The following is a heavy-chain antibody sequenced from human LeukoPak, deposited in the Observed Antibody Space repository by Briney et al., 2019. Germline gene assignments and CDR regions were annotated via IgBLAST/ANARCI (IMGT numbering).Heavy chain of an antibody. CDR3: ARHHSYYGMDV. J-gene: IGHJ6*02. CDR2: INHSGST. CDR1: GGSFSGYY. V-gene: IGHV4-34*01. Sequence: SETLSLTCAVYGGSFSGYYWSWIRQPPGKGLEWIGEINHSGSTNYNPSLKSRVTISVDTSKNQFSLKLSSVTAADTAVYYCARHHSYYGMDVWGQGTTVTVSS.